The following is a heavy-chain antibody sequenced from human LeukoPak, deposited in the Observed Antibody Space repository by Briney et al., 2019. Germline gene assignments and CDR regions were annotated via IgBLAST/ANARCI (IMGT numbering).Heavy chain of an antibody. J-gene: IGHJ5*02. CDR2: IIPILGIA. V-gene: IGHV1-69*04. Sequence: SVKVSCKASGGTFSSYAISWVRQAPGQGLEWMGRIIPILGIANYAQKFQGRVTITADKSTSTAYMELSSLRSEDTAVYYCAREYDLWSFGWFDPWGQGTLVTVSS. CDR3: AREYDLWSFGWFDP. CDR1: GGTFSSYA. D-gene: IGHD3-3*01.